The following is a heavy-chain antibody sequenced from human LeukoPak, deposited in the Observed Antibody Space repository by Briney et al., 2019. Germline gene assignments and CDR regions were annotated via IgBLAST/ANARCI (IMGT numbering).Heavy chain of an antibody. D-gene: IGHD2/OR15-2a*01. V-gene: IGHV3-21*01. CDR3: ARASNIGAFDI. CDR2: ISSSSSYI. J-gene: IGHJ3*02. Sequence: GGSLRLSCAASGFTFSSYSMNWVRQSPGKGLEWGSSISSSSSYIYYADSVKGRFTISRDNAKNSLYLQMNSLRAEDTAVYYCARASNIGAFDIWGQGTMVTVSS. CDR1: GFTFSSYS.